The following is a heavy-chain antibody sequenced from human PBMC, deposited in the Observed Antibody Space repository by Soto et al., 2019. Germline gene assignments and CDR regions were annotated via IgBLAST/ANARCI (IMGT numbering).Heavy chain of an antibody. CDR1: GFSVRDYF. CDR2: IGPYGNSK. CDR3: ARDDYTYGGY. Sequence: GGGLRVSCAPSGFSVRDYFMSRMRQAPGKGLEWVAYIGPYGNSKYYADSVKGRFTISRDDATNSLYLHLNSLRAEDAAVYYCARDDYTYGGYRGQGTPVAVAS. V-gene: IGHV3-11*01. J-gene: IGHJ4*02. D-gene: IGHD2-2*02.